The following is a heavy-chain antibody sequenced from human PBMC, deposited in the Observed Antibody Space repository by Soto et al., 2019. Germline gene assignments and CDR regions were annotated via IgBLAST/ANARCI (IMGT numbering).Heavy chain of an antibody. CDR3: ARIGVKGSLYYFDY. J-gene: IGHJ4*02. CDR1: GFSLSTSNVA. D-gene: IGHD3-3*01. V-gene: IGHV2-5*01. CDR2: IYWSDDK. Sequence: SGPTLVNPTQSLTLTCTFSGFSLSTSNVAVVWIRQPPGKALEWLALIYWSDDKRYSPSLKSRLTINKDTSRNQVVLTMTSLDPVDTATYYCARIGVKGSLYYFDYWGQGTLVTVSS.